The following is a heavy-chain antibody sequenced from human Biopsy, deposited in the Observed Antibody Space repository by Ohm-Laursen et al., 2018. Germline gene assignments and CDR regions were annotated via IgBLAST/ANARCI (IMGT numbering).Heavy chain of an antibody. V-gene: IGHV4-34*01. J-gene: IGHJ6*02. CDR1: GGSFSDYY. D-gene: IGHD3-22*01. Sequence: SQTLSLTCAVYGGSFSDYYWTWIRQPPGKGLEWIGEINHRGTTNYNPSLKSRVAISVDTSKSQFSRKVRSVTAADTAVYYCVRGVDYYDPYHYYALDVWGQGTTVTVSS. CDR3: VRGVDYYDPYHYYALDV. CDR2: INHRGTT.